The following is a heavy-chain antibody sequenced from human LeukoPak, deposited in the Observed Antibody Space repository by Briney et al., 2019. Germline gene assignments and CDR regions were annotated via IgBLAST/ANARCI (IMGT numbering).Heavy chain of an antibody. CDR2: IYPGDSDT. V-gene: IGHV5-51*01. J-gene: IGHJ5*02. Sequence: GESLKISCKGSGYSFTSYWIGWVRQMPGKGLEWMGIIYPGDSDTRYSPSFQGQVTISADKSISTAYLQWSSLKASDTAVYYCARIAVAGTFFNWFDPWGQGTLVTVSS. CDR1: GYSFTSYW. CDR3: ARIAVAGTFFNWFDP. D-gene: IGHD6-19*01.